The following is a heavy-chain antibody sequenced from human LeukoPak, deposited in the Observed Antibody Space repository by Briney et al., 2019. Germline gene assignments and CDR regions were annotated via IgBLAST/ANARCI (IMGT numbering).Heavy chain of an antibody. CDR2: ISGSGGST. CDR3: EYSGYAKAFDY. CDR1: GFTFSSYA. J-gene: IGHJ4*02. V-gene: IGHV3-23*01. Sequence: GGSLRLSCAASGFTFSSYAMSWVRQAPGKGLEGVSAISGSGGSTYYADSVKGRFPISSDNSKNTLYLQMNSLRAEDTAVYYCEYSGYAKAFDYWGQGTLVTVSS. D-gene: IGHD5-12*01.